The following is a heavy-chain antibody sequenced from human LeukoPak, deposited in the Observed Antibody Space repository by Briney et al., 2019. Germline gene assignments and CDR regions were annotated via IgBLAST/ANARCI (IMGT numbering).Heavy chain of an antibody. D-gene: IGHD6-13*01. CDR2: IRHDGSDK. CDR3: ARRITIAATGWGYGMDV. J-gene: IGHJ6*02. CDR1: GFTFNNHW. V-gene: IGHV3-7*03. Sequence: GGSLRLSCAASGFTFNNHWMSWVRQAPGKGLEWVANIRHDGSDKKYVDSVKGRFTISRDNAENLLFLQMNSLRAEDTAVYYCARRITIAATGWGYGMDVWGQGTTVTVSS.